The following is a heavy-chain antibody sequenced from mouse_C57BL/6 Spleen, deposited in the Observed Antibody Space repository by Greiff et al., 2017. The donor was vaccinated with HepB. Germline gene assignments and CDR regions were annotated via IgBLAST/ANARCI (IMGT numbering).Heavy chain of an antibody. CDR2: ISSGGSYT. V-gene: IGHV5-6*01. Sequence: EVQLVESGGDLVKPGGSLKLSCAASGFTFSSYGMSWVRQTPDKRLEWVATISSGGSYTYYPDSVKGRFTISRDNAKNTLYRQMSSLKSEDTAMYYCARPGGNWFAYWGQGTLVTVSA. D-gene: IGHD2-1*01. CDR3: ARPGGNWFAY. J-gene: IGHJ3*01. CDR1: GFTFSSYG.